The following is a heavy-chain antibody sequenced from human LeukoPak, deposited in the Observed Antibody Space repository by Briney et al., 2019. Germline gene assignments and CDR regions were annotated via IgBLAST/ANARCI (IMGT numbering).Heavy chain of an antibody. CDR1: GYSISSGYY. D-gene: IGHD3-10*01. J-gene: IGHJ4*02. Sequence: SETLSLTCAVSGYSISSGYYWGWIRQPPGKGLEWIGNVYQSGITYYNASLKSRVTISVDTSKNQFSLKLSSVTAADTAVCYCARVDGFGQGFDYWGQGTLVTVSS. CDR3: ARVDGFGQGFDY. V-gene: IGHV4-38-2*01. CDR2: VYQSGIT.